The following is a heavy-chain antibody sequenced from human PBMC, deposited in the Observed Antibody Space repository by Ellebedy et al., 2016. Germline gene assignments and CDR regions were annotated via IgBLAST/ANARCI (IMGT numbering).Heavy chain of an antibody. J-gene: IGHJ5*02. D-gene: IGHD2-15*01. CDR2: IFSDGNT. CDR1: GFTVSTNY. Sequence: GGSLRLSCAASGFTVSTNYMKWVRQAPGKRLEWVSAIFSDGNTYYADSVKGRFTISRDNSKNTLYLQMNSLRAEDTAVYYCARGVGSGWFDPWGQGTLVTVSS. CDR3: ARGVGSGWFDP. V-gene: IGHV3-53*01.